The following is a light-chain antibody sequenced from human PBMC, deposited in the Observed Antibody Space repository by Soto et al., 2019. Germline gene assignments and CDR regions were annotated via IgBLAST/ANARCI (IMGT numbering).Light chain of an antibody. CDR3: EQRRNWPPLFT. CDR1: QSVSSY. J-gene: IGKJ3*01. Sequence: EIVLTQSPATLSLSPGERATLSCRASQSVSSYLAWYQQKPGQAPRLLIYYASNRATGIPARFSGSGAGTDFTLSTGSLEPEDFAVYYCEQRRNWPPLFTFGHGTKVDIK. CDR2: YAS. V-gene: IGKV3-11*01.